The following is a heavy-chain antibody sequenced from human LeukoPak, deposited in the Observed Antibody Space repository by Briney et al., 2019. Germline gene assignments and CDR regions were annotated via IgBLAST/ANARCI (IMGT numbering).Heavy chain of an antibody. J-gene: IGHJ3*02. CDR2: IKQDGSEK. V-gene: IGHV3-7*05. CDR3: TSPLGNDAFDI. CDR1: GFTFSSYW. D-gene: IGHD7-27*01. Sequence: GGSLRLTCAASGFTFSSYWMSWVRQAPGKGLEWVANIKQDGSEKSYLGSVKGRFTVSRDNAKNSLSLQMNSLRAEDTAVYYCTSPLGNDAFDIWGQGTMVTVSS.